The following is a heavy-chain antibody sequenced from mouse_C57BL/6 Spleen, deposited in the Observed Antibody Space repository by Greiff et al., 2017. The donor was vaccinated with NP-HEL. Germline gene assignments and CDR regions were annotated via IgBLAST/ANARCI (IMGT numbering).Heavy chain of an antibody. D-gene: IGHD2-5*01. CDR2: ISSGSSTI. Sequence: EVMLVESGGGLVKPGGSLKLSCAASGFTFSDYGMHWVRQAPEKGLEWVAYISSGSSTIYYADTVKGRFTISRDNAKNTLFLQMTSLRSEDTAMYYCARPDYSNPFAHWGQGTLVTVSA. J-gene: IGHJ3*01. CDR3: ARPDYSNPFAH. CDR1: GFTFSDYG. V-gene: IGHV5-17*01.